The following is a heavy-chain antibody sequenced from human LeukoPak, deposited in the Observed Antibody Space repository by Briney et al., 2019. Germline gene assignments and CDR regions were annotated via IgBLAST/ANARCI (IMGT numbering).Heavy chain of an antibody. D-gene: IGHD1-7*01. Sequence: PGGSLRLSCAASGFTVSSNYMSWVRQAPGKGLEWVSVIYSGGSTYYADSVKGRFTISRDNSKNTLYLQMNSLRAEDTAVYYCARDPLTWNYGGDWFDPWGQGTLVTVSS. J-gene: IGHJ5*02. CDR1: GFTVSSNY. V-gene: IGHV3-53*01. CDR3: ARDPLTWNYGGDWFDP. CDR2: IYSGGST.